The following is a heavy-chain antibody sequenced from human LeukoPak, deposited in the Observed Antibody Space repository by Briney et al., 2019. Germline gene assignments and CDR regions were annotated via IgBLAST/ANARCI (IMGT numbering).Heavy chain of an antibody. J-gene: IGHJ6*03. CDR3: AREYYFDSNGFLNYYYYMDV. Sequence: SETLSLTCTVSGGSMSSGGYYWSWIRQPPGKGLEWIGYISHSGSTYYNPSLRSRVTISVDTSKNQFSLKLSSVTAADTAVYYCAREYYFDSNGFLNYYYYMDVWGKGITVTVSS. CDR2: ISHSGST. V-gene: IGHV4-30-2*01. CDR1: GGSMSSGGYY. D-gene: IGHD3-22*01.